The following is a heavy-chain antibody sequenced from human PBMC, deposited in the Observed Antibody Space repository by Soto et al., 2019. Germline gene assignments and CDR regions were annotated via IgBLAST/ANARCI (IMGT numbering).Heavy chain of an antibody. CDR1: GFTFSRYS. D-gene: IGHD2-8*01. CDR3: LYGNQGFSSSDMDV. V-gene: IGHV3-21*04. CDR2: ISSSSSYI. J-gene: IGHJ6*02. Sequence: PGGSLRLSCAASGFTFSRYSMNWVRQAPGKGLEWVSSISSSSSYIYYVDSVKGRFTISRDNARNTLYLQMNSLRVEDTAVYYCLYGNQGFSSSDMDVWGQGTTVTVSS.